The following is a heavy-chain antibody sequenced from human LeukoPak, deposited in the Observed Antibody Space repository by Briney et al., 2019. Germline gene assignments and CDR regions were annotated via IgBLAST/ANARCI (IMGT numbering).Heavy chain of an antibody. J-gene: IGHJ4*02. D-gene: IGHD3-10*01. V-gene: IGHV3-7*01. CDR3: ARHVLLWFGELYFGY. Sequence: PGGSLRLSCAASGCTFSSYWMSWVRQAPGKGREGVANIKQDGSEKYYVDSVKGQFTISSDNAKTSMYLQMNSMRAEDAAVYYCARHVLLWFGELYFGYWGQGTLVTVSS. CDR2: IKQDGSEK. CDR1: GCTFSSYW.